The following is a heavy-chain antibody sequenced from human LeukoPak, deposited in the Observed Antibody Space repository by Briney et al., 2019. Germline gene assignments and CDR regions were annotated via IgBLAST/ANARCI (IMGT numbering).Heavy chain of an antibody. J-gene: IGHJ4*02. Sequence: ASVKVSCKASGYTFTGYYMHWVRQAPGQGLEWMGWVNPNSGGTNYAQKFQGRVTMTRDTSISTAYMELSSLRSEDTAVYYCARLGSGYYLGDYWGQGTLVTVSS. D-gene: IGHD3-3*01. CDR3: ARLGSGYYLGDY. CDR2: VNPNSGGT. V-gene: IGHV1-2*02. CDR1: GYTFTGYY.